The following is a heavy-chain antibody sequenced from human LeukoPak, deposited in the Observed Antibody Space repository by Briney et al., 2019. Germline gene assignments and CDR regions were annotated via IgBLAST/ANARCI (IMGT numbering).Heavy chain of an antibody. CDR1: GYTFTGYY. CDR2: INPNSGGT. J-gene: IGHJ4*02. Sequence: GASVKVSCKASGYTFTGYYMHWVRQAPGQGLEWMGWINPNSGGTNYAQKFQGRVTMTRDTSISTAYMELSRLRSDDTAVYYCARARNSGSYSCFDYWGQGTLVTVSS. D-gene: IGHD1-26*01. CDR3: ARARNSGSYSCFDY. V-gene: IGHV1-2*02.